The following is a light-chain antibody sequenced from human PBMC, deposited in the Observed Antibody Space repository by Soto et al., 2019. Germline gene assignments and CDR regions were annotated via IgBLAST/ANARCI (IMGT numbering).Light chain of an antibody. J-gene: IGKJ4*01. CDR3: QHYSSWPLT. V-gene: IGKV3-11*01. Sequence: EIVLTQSPATLSLSPGERATLSCRASLSVIRFLAWYQQKPGQAPRLLISDASNRATGIPPRFSGSGSGTDFTLTISSLEPEDFGVYFCQHYSSWPLTFGAGTKLEIK. CDR2: DAS. CDR1: LSVIRF.